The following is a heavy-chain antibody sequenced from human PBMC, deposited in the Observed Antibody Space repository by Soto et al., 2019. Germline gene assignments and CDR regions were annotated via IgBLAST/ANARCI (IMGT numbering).Heavy chain of an antibody. V-gene: IGHV3-21*04. CDR3: ANRPRALLTFDY. D-gene: IGHD1-26*01. J-gene: IGHJ4*02. CDR2: ISDTGGTS. CDR1: GFTFSSYS. Sequence: EVQLVESGGGLVKPGGSLRLSCAASGFTFSSYSMNWVRQAPGKGLEWVSFISDTGGTSYYADSVKGRFTISRDNSRNTLYLQMTSLSAEDTAIYYCANRPRALLTFDYWGQGTLVTVSS.